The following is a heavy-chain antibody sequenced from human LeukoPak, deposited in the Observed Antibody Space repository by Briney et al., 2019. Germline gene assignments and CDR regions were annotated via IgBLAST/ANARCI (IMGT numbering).Heavy chain of an antibody. V-gene: IGHV3-23*01. CDR2: ISVNGGTT. CDR1: GFTFSSYA. D-gene: IGHD5-24*01. J-gene: IGHJ4*02. Sequence: GGSLRLSCAASGFTFSSYAMSWVRQAPGKGLEWVSGISVNGGTTYYADSVKGRFTISRDNSKNTLYLQMNSLRAEDTAIYYCAKDQGSNSNYWGFDYWGQGTLVTVSS. CDR3: AKDQGSNSNYWGFDY.